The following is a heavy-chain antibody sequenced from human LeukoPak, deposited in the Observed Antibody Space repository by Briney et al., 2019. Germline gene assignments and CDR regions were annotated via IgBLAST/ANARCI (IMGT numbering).Heavy chain of an antibody. CDR2: ISSDGSNE. D-gene: IGHD3-3*01. V-gene: IGHV3-33*08. Sequence: GGSLRLSCAASGFTFSDFGMHWVRQTPGKGLEWVAVISSDGSNEYYADSVKGRFTVSRDNFKNTVYLQMNSLRPEDTAVYYCARGVTEDTGVAQFDSWGQGVLVTVSS. CDR3: ARGVTEDTGVAQFDS. J-gene: IGHJ4*02. CDR1: GFTFSDFG.